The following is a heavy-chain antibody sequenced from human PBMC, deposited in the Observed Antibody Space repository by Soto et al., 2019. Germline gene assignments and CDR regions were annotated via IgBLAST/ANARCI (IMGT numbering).Heavy chain of an antibody. CDR1: GFTFSSYD. J-gene: IGHJ6*02. D-gene: IGHD5-18*01. V-gene: IGHV3-13*01. CDR2: IGTAGDT. Sequence: GGSLRLSCAASGFTFSSYDMHWVRQATGKGLEWVSAIGTAGDTYYPGSVKGRFTISRENAKNSLYLQMNSLRAEDTAVYYCARDHLIQLWEGGYYYYGMDVWGQGTTVTVSS. CDR3: ARDHLIQLWEGGYYYYGMDV.